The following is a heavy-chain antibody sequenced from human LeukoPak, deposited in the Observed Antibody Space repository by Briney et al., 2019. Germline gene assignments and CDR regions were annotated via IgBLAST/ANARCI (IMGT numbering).Heavy chain of an antibody. V-gene: IGHV3-53*01. D-gene: IGHD7-27*01. Sequence: GGSLRLSCAASGFTVSINYMSWVCQTPGGGLGRGSVIYSGGSTSYADSVKGRFTISRDNAKNSLLLQMNSLRAEDTAVYYCARDYTGGWNDYWGQGIRVTVSS. CDR1: GFTVSINY. CDR2: IYSGGST. J-gene: IGHJ4*02. CDR3: ARDYTGGWNDY.